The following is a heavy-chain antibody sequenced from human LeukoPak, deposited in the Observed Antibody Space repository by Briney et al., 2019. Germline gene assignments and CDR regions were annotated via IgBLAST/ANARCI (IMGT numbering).Heavy chain of an antibody. CDR2: IYHSGST. Sequence: SETLSLTCAVYGGSFSGYYWGWIRQPPGKGLEWIGSIYHSGSTYYNPSLKSRVTISVDTSKNQFSLKLSSVTAADTAVYYCARGPWFGESYDAFDIWGQGTMVTVSS. D-gene: IGHD3-10*01. V-gene: IGHV4-34*01. CDR1: GGSFSGYY. CDR3: ARGPWFGESYDAFDI. J-gene: IGHJ3*02.